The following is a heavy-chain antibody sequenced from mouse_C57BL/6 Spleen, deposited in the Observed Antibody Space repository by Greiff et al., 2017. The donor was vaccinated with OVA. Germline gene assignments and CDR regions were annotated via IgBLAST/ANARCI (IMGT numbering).Heavy chain of an antibody. Sequence: VMLVESGPGLVAPSQSLSITCTVSGFSLTSYAISWVRQPPGKGLEWLGVIWTGGGTNYNSALKSRLRISKDNSKSQVFLKMNRLQTDDTARYYCARKGDDYDQGGYFDYWGQGTTLTVSS. D-gene: IGHD2-4*01. J-gene: IGHJ2*01. V-gene: IGHV2-9-1*01. CDR2: IWTGGGT. CDR1: GFSLTSYA. CDR3: ARKGDDYDQGGYFDY.